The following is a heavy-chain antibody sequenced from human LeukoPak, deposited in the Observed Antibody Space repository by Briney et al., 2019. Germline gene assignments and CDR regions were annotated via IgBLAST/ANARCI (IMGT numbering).Heavy chain of an antibody. CDR2: IYYSGST. CDR1: GGSISSYY. D-gene: IGHD4-17*01. Sequence: SETLSLTCTVSGGSISSYYWSWIRQPPGKGLEWIGYIYYSGSTNYNPSLKSRVTISVDTSKNQFSLKLSSVTAADTAVYYCARTVTILYYFDYWGQGTLVTVSS. V-gene: IGHV4-59*01. J-gene: IGHJ4*02. CDR3: ARTVTILYYFDY.